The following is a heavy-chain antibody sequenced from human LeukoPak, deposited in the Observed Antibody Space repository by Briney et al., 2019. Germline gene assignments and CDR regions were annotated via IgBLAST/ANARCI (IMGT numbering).Heavy chain of an antibody. Sequence: DSVKARFTISRDNAKNPLYLQRNSLGAEDTAVYYCASHSYSDYDYADYWGQGTLVTVSS. CDR3: ASHSYSDYDYADY. D-gene: IGHD5-12*01. V-gene: IGHV3-7*01. J-gene: IGHJ4*02.